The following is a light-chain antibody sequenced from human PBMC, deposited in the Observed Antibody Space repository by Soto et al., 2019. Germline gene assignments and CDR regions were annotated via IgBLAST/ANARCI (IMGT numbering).Light chain of an antibody. CDR2: AAS. J-gene: IGKJ2*01. Sequence: EIVLTQSPGTLSLSPGERATLSCRASRSLSSSYVVWYQQKPGQAPRLLIYAASRRATGIPDRFSGSGSATEYTLTISRLEPEDSAVSYCQQQGTFGQGTKLEIK. CDR1: RSLSSSY. CDR3: QQQGT. V-gene: IGKV3-20*01.